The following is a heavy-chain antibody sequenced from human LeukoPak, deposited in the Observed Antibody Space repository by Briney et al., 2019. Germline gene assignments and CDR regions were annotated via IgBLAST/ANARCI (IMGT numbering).Heavy chain of an antibody. D-gene: IGHD2-15*01. CDR2: ISWSSGNI. J-gene: IGHJ4*02. V-gene: IGHV3-9*01. CDR1: GFTFDDYA. Sequence: PGGSLRLSCAASGFTFDDYAMHWVRQAPGKGLEWVSGISWSSGNIGYADSVKGRFTISRDNAKNTLYLQMNSLRVEDTAIYYCARGGSCSGGNCKYTRKEIDYWGQGTLVTVSS. CDR3: ARGGSCSGGNCKYTRKEIDY.